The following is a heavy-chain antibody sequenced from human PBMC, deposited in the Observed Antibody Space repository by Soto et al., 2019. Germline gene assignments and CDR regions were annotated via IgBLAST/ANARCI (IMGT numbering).Heavy chain of an antibody. D-gene: IGHD5-12*01. CDR3: AKDPERWLHLSYGWFDP. V-gene: IGHV3-30*18. J-gene: IGHJ5*02. CDR1: GFTFSSYG. Sequence: PGGSLRLSCAASGFTFSSYGMHWVRQAPGKGLEWVAVISYDGSNKYYADSVKGRFTISRDNSKNTLYLQMNSLRAEDTAVYYCAKDPERWLHLSYGWFDPWGQGTLVTVSS. CDR2: ISYDGSNK.